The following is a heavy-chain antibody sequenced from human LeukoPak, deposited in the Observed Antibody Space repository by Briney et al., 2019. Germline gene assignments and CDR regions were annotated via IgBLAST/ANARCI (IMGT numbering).Heavy chain of an antibody. J-gene: IGHJ6*02. Sequence: SETLSLTCTVSGGSISSYYWSWIRQPPGKGLEWIGYIYYSGSTNYNPSLKSRVTISVDTSKNQFSLKLSSVTAADTAVYYCARASGSTTFNYYGMDVWDQGTTVTVSS. CDR3: ARASGSTTFNYYGMDV. CDR2: IYYSGST. D-gene: IGHD3-3*01. V-gene: IGHV4-59*01. CDR1: GGSISSYY.